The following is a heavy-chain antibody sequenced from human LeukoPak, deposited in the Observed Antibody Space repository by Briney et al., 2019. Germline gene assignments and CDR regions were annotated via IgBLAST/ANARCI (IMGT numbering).Heavy chain of an antibody. V-gene: IGHV5-51*01. D-gene: IGHD3-22*01. CDR2: IYPADSDT. Sequence: GESLKISCEGSGYSFPNYWIGWVRQMPGKGLEWMAIIYPADSDTRYSTSFQGQVTISADKSISTAYLQWSSLKASDTAMYYCARWSSDSRGYYYFLEFWGQGTLVTVSS. CDR1: GYSFPNYW. CDR3: ARWSSDSRGYYYFLEF. J-gene: IGHJ4*02.